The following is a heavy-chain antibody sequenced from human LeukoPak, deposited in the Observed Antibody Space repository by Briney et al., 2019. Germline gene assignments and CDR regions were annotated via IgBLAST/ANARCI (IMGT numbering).Heavy chain of an antibody. CDR3: AKSINFRDSGTFVGFDY. V-gene: IGHV3-23*01. CDR1: GIIFSSYA. CDR2: IRGDGGDK. Sequence: GGSLRLSCAAPGIIFSSYAMSWVRQAPGKGLEWVSGIRGDGGDKYCADSVKGRLTISRDNSKTTLQMNSLRAEDTALYYCAKSINFRDSGTFVGFDYWGQGTLVTVSS. D-gene: IGHD3-10*01. J-gene: IGHJ4*02.